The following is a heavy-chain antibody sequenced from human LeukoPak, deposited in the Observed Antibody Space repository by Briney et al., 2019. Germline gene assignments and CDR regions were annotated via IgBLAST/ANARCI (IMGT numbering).Heavy chain of an antibody. V-gene: IGHV3-30*01. CDR2: ISHDGTNK. Sequence: GRSLRLSCAGSGFTFTNAGIHWVRLAAGKGLEWVSFISHDGTNKYYSDSVDGRFTVSRLSSQNTVYLQMTDLRPDDTATYYCASEDVDTGDFWGQGTLVTVSS. J-gene: IGHJ4*02. CDR1: GFTFTNAG. D-gene: IGHD5-18*01. CDR3: ASEDVDTGDF.